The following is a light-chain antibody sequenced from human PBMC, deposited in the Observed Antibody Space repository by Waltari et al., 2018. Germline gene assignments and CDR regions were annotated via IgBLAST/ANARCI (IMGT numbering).Light chain of an antibody. Sequence: QSVLTQPPSMSAAPGQRVTISCSGSSSNIGNNYVSWYQQLPGTAPKLLLYEDYSRPSGIPDRISGSKSGTSATLGITGLQTGDEADYYCAAWDSSLSGWAFGGGTKLTVL. CDR1: SSNIGNNY. J-gene: IGLJ3*02. V-gene: IGLV1-51*02. CDR3: AAWDSSLSGWA. CDR2: EDY.